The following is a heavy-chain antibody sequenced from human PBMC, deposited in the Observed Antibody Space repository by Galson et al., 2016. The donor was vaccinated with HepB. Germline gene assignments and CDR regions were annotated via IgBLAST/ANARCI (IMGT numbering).Heavy chain of an antibody. CDR2: VDPAGLTT. J-gene: IGHJ3*02. CDR1: GYTFTRFF. CDR3: ARDALLGGYSGYEGAFDI. D-gene: IGHD5-12*01. V-gene: IGHV1-46*01. Sequence: SVKVSCKASGYTFTRFFIHWVRQVPGQGLEWMGIVDPAGLTTEYAQRFQDRLTMTGDTSTSTVHMELSGLTSADTAMYYCARDALLGGYSGYEGAFDIWGHGTMVTVSS.